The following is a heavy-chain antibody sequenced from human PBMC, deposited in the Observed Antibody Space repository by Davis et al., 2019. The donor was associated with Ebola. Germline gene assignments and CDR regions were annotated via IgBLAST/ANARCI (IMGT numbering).Heavy chain of an antibody. Sequence: SLMLPCAASGFTFSSYGMHRVRQAPGKGLEWVAVIWYDGSNKYYADSVKGRFTISRDNSKNTLYLEMDYLTAEDTAVYYCAGRPTGMYHFDFWGQGTPVTVSS. CDR1: GFTFSSYG. J-gene: IGHJ4*02. V-gene: IGHV3-33*01. CDR3: AGRPTGMYHFDF. CDR2: IWYDGSNK. D-gene: IGHD1-1*01.